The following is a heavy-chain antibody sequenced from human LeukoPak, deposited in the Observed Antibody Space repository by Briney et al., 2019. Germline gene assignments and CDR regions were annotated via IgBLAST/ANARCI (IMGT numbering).Heavy chain of an antibody. V-gene: IGHV4-34*01. J-gene: IGHJ4*02. D-gene: IGHD4-23*01. CDR1: GGSFSGYY. CDR3: ARKGAYYGGNRAIDY. Sequence: SETLSLTCAVYGGSFSGYYWSWIRQPPGKGLEWIGEINHSGSTNYNPSLKSRVTISVDTSKNQFSLKLSSVTAADTAVYYCARKGAYYGGNRAIDYWGQGTLVTVSS. CDR2: INHSGST.